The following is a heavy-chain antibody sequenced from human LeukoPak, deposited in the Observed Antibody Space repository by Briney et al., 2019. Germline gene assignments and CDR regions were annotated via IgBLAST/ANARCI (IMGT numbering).Heavy chain of an antibody. D-gene: IGHD4/OR15-4a*01. CDR1: GFTFSSYW. Sequence: GGSLRLSCAASGFTFSSYWMHWVRQAPGKGLVWVSRINSDGSSTSYADSVKGRFTISRDNAKNTLYLQMNGLRAEDTAVYYCARRAGAYSHPYDYWGQETLVTVSS. V-gene: IGHV3-74*01. J-gene: IGHJ4*02. CDR3: ARRAGAYSHPYDY. CDR2: INSDGSST.